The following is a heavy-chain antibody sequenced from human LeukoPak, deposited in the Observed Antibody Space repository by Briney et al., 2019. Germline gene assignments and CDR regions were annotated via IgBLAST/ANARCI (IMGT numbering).Heavy chain of an antibody. CDR1: GFTFSSSW. D-gene: IGHD3-3*01. V-gene: IGHV3-15*07. CDR3: TTDRRIYYDFWSGSFPDAFDI. J-gene: IGHJ3*02. Sequence: GGSLRLSCAASGFTFSSSWMHWVRQAPGKGLEWVGRIKSKTDGGTTDYAAPVKGRFTISRDDSKNTLYLQMNSLKTEDTAMYYCTTDRRIYYDFWSGSFPDAFDIWGQGTMVTVSS. CDR2: IKSKTDGGTT.